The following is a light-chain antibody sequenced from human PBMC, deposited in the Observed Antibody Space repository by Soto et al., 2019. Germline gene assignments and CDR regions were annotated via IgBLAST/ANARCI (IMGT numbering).Light chain of an antibody. CDR2: EVT. Sequence: QSALTQPPSASGSPGQSVTISCTGTSSDVGAYNYVSWYQQHAGKAPKLVIYEVTKRPSGVPDRFSGSKSANTASLTVSGLQAKDEADYSCSSFASSNTWVFGGGTKVTVL. CDR1: SSDVGAYNY. J-gene: IGLJ3*02. CDR3: SSFASSNTWV. V-gene: IGLV2-8*01.